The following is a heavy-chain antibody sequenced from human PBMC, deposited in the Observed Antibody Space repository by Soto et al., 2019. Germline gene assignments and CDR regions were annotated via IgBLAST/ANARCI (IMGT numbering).Heavy chain of an antibody. D-gene: IGHD3-16*01. Sequence: PVGFLRLSCAASGFTFSSYGMHWVRQAPGKGLEWVAFISFDGINKYYADSVKGRFTISRDNSKNTLFLQMSSLRAEDTALYYCVSLYYYSLTQYFDYWGQGTLVTVSS. CDR1: GFTFSSYG. V-gene: IGHV3-30*03. CDR3: VSLYYYSLTQYFDY. J-gene: IGHJ4*02. CDR2: ISFDGINK.